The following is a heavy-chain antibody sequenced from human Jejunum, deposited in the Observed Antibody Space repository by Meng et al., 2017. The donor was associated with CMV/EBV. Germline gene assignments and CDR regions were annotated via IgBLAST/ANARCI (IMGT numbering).Heavy chain of an antibody. Sequence: TFNTYAMNWVRQAPGKGLEWVSTISVSGGTTYYADSVKGRFTMSRDNSKKTVYLQMNSLRVEDTAQYYCAKGIYYHDSSGYRVFDYWGQGTLVTVSS. CDR2: ISVSGGTT. J-gene: IGHJ4*02. V-gene: IGHV3-23*01. CDR3: AKGIYYHDSSGYRVFDY. CDR1: TFNTYA. D-gene: IGHD3-22*01.